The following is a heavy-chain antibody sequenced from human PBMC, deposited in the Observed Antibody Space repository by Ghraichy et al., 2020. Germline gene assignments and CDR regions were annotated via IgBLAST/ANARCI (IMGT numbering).Heavy chain of an antibody. CDR2: ISPNGGAT. CDR1: GYTFTGYY. CDR3: ATSEGYRSAWGAFDI. J-gene: IGHJ3*02. D-gene: IGHD6-19*01. V-gene: IGHV1-2*02. Sequence: ASVKVSCKASGYTFTGYYIHWVRQAPGQGLEWMGWISPNGGATNYEQKFQGRVSMTMDTSIRTAYMDLSGLRSDDTAVYYCATSEGYRSAWGAFDIWGQGTMVTVSS.